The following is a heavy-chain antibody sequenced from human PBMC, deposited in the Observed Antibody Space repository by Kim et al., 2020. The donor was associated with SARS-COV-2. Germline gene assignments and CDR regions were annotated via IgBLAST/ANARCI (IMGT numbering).Heavy chain of an antibody. CDR2: ISYDGNDK. V-gene: IGHV3-30*18. Sequence: GGSLRLSCAASGFTFDNYAVDWVRQAPGKGLEWVAFISYDGNDKKYAGSVKGRFTVSRDNAKNTLYLQMDSLRSEDTAVYYCAKEVGWFALEGYGLEFWGQGTTVTVSS. CDR3: AKEVGWFALEGYGLEF. D-gene: IGHD6-19*01. CDR1: GFTFDNYA. J-gene: IGHJ6*01.